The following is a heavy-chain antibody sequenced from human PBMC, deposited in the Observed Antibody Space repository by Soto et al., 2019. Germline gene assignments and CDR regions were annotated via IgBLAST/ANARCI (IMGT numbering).Heavy chain of an antibody. CDR3: ARDSDTVTTSGFDY. Sequence: GGSLRLSCAASGFTLSDYYMSWIRQAPGKGLEWVSYISSSGSTIYYADSVKGRFTISRDNAKNSLYLQMNSLRAEDTAVYYCARDSDTVTTSGFDYWGQGTLVTVSS. J-gene: IGHJ4*02. D-gene: IGHD4-17*01. CDR1: GFTLSDYY. CDR2: ISSSGSTI. V-gene: IGHV3-11*01.